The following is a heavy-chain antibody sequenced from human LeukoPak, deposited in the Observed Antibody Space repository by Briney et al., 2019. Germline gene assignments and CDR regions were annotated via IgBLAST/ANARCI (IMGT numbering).Heavy chain of an antibody. CDR3: ARDVDCSGGSCFTGVTAFDI. CDR1: GYTFTGYY. Sequence: GASVKVSCKASGYTFTGYYMHWVRQAPGQGLEWMGWINPNSGGTKYAQKLQGRVTMTRDTSISTAYMELSRLRSGDTAVYYCARDVDCSGGSCFTGVTAFDIWGQGTMVTVSS. CDR2: INPNSGGT. V-gene: IGHV1-2*02. D-gene: IGHD2-15*01. J-gene: IGHJ3*02.